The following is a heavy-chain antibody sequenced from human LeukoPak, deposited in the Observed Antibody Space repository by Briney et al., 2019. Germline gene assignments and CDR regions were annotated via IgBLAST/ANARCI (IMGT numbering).Heavy chain of an antibody. Sequence: GGSLRLSCAASGFTFSSYGMHWVRQAPGKGLEWVAVISYDGSNKYYADSVKGRFTISRDNSKNTLYLQMNSLRAEDTAVYYCAKCGSGSYDYWGQGTLSPSPQ. CDR2: ISYDGSNK. J-gene: IGHJ4*02. V-gene: IGHV3-30*18. D-gene: IGHD3-10*01. CDR3: AKCGSGSYDY. CDR1: GFTFSSYG.